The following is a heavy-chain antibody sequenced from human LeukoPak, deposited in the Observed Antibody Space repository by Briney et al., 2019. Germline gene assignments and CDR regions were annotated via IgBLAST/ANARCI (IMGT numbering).Heavy chain of an antibody. CDR2: ISGSGGST. CDR3: AKDWLRSTYYYDSSHFDY. Sequence: GGSLRLSCAASGFTFSSYAMSWVRQAPGKGLEWVSAISGSGGSTYYADSVKGRFTISRDNSKNTLYLQMNSLRAEDTAVYYCAKDWLRSTYYYDSSHFDYWGQGTLVTVSS. D-gene: IGHD3-22*01. V-gene: IGHV3-23*01. J-gene: IGHJ4*02. CDR1: GFTFSSYA.